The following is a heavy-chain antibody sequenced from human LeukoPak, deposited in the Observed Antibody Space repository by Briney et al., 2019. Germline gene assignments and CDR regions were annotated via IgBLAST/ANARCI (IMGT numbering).Heavy chain of an antibody. CDR3: ARDPNGDYIGAFDM. CDR1: GFTFSSSY. D-gene: IGHD4-17*01. CDR2: IRGSGGGT. Sequence: GGSLRLSCAASGFTFSSSYMSWFRQAPGKGLEWVSAIRGSGGGTFYADSVKGRFTISRDNSKNTLYLQMNGLRAEDTAVYYCARDPNGDYIGAFDMWGRGTLVTVSS. J-gene: IGHJ3*02. V-gene: IGHV3-23*01.